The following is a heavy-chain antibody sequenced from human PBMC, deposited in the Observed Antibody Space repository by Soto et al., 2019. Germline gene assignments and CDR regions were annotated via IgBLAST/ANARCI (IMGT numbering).Heavy chain of an antibody. CDR2: IYYTGSS. CDR1: GGSISRGSYY. CDR3: AREGGDGVDF. D-gene: IGHD3-16*01. Sequence: QVQMQESGPGLVKPSQTLSLTCTVSGGSISRGSYYWTWIRQHPGKGLEWIGYIYYTGSSNYNPSLKSRVTISVDTSKNQFSLKLSSVTAADTAVYYCAREGGDGVDFWGQGTLVSVSS. V-gene: IGHV4-31*03. J-gene: IGHJ4*02.